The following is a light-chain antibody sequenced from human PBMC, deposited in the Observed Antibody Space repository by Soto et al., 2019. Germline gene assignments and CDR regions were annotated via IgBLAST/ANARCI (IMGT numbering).Light chain of an antibody. CDR1: HSVSSSY. Sequence: EIVLTQSPGTLSLSPGERATLSCRASHSVSSSYLTWYHQKPGQAPRLLFDGASSRATGIPDRFSGSGSGTDFTLTISSLQSEDFAVYYCQQYAYWWAFGQGTKVEIK. V-gene: IGKV3-20*01. CDR3: QQYAYWWA. CDR2: GAS. J-gene: IGKJ1*01.